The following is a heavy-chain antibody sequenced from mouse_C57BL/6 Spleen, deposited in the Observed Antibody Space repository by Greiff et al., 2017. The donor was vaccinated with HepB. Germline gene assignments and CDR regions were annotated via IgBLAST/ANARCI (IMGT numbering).Heavy chain of an antibody. D-gene: IGHD1-1*01. V-gene: IGHV1-50*01. J-gene: IGHJ4*01. Sequence: QVHVKQPGAELVKPGASVKLSCKASGYTFTSYWMQWVKQRPGQGLEWIGEIDPSDSYTNYNQKFKGKATLTVDTSSSTAYMQLSSLTSEDSAVCYCAREPYYYGSSYGAMDYWGQGTSVTVSS. CDR1: GYTFTSYW. CDR3: AREPYYYGSSYGAMDY. CDR2: IDPSDSYT.